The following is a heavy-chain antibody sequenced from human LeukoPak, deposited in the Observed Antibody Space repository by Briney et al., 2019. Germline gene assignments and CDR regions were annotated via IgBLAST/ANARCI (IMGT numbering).Heavy chain of an antibody. CDR1: GFTFSSYG. V-gene: IGHV3-7*01. J-gene: IGHJ4*02. Sequence: PGGSLRLSCAASGFTFSSYGMHWVRQAPGKGLEWVANIKQDGSEKYYVDSVKGRFTISRDNAKNSLYLQMNSLRAEDTAVYYCARGLWFGELLLDYWGQGTLVTVSS. CDR3: ARGLWFGELLLDY. CDR2: IKQDGSEK. D-gene: IGHD3-10*01.